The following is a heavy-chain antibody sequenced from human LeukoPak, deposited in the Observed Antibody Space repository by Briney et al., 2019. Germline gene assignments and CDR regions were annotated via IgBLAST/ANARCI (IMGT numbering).Heavy chain of an antibody. V-gene: IGHV4-59*01. J-gene: IGHJ2*01. Sequence: SETLSLTCTVSGGSISSYYWSWIRQPPGTGLEWIGYIYYSGSTNYNPSLKSRVTISVDTSKNQFSLKLSSVTAADTAVYYCAIDKWLTYWYFDLWGRGTLVTVSS. CDR1: GGSISSYY. CDR2: IYYSGST. CDR3: AIDKWLTYWYFDL. D-gene: IGHD3-22*01.